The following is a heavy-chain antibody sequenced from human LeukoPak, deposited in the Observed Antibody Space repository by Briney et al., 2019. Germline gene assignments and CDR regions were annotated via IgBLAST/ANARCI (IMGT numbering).Heavy chain of an antibody. CDR1: GGSFSGYY. CDR2: INHSGST. J-gene: IGHJ6*02. D-gene: IGHD1-1*01. V-gene: IGHV4-34*01. CDR3: ARVQVSDQIMVQDYYYGMDV. Sequence: SETLSLTCAVYGGSFSGYYWSWIRQPPGKGLEWIGEINHSGSTNYNPSLKSRVTISVDTSKNQFSLKLSSVTAADTAVYYCARVQVSDQIMVQDYYYGMDVWGQGTTVTVSS.